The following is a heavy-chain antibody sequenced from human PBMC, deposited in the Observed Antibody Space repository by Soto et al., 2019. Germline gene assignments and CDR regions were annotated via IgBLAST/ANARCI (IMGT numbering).Heavy chain of an antibody. CDR1: GFIFSDYY. Sequence: QVPLVESGGGLVKPGGSLRLSCAASGFIFSDYYMTWIRQAPGKGLEWVSYISGSSSYTNYADSVKGRFTISRDNAKNSLYLQMNSLRAEDTAVYYCAMAQITAQYYFDYWGQGTLVTVSS. J-gene: IGHJ4*02. V-gene: IGHV3-11*06. D-gene: IGHD6-6*01. CDR2: ISGSSSYT. CDR3: AMAQITAQYYFDY.